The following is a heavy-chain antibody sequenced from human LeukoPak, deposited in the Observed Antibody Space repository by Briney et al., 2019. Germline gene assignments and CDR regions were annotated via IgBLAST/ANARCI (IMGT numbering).Heavy chain of an antibody. CDR1: GYTFTSYY. CDR2: INPSGGSA. CDR3: ARDQGLDNWFDP. J-gene: IGHJ5*02. Sequence: ASVKVSCKASGYTFTSYYMHWVRQAPGQGLEWMGIINPSGGSASYAQKFQGRVTMTRDTSTSTVYMELSSLRSEDTAVYYCARDQGLDNWFDPWGQGTLVTVSS. V-gene: IGHV1-46*01.